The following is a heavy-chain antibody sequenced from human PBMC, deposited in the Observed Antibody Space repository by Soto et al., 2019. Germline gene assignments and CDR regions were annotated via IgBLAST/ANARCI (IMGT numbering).Heavy chain of an antibody. J-gene: IGHJ6*02. Sequence: AGGSLRLSCAASGFTFSSYWMSWVRQAPGKGLEWVANIKQDGSEKYYVDSVKGRFTISRDNAKNSLYLQMNSLRAEDTAVYYCARDSGTYTRGFYYYGMDVWGQGTTVTVSS. CDR2: IKQDGSEK. V-gene: IGHV3-7*01. D-gene: IGHD1-26*01. CDR1: GFTFSSYW. CDR3: ARDSGTYTRGFYYYGMDV.